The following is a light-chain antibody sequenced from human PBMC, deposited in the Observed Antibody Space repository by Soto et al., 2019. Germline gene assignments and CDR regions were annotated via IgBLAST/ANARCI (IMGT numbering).Light chain of an antibody. Sequence: EIVLTQSPGTLSLSPGERATLSCRASQSVSSSYLAWYQQKPGQAPSLLIDGASSRATGIPDRFSGSGSGTDFTLSISGPEPEYFAVYYCQQYCSSPWTFGQGTKVEIK. CDR3: QQYCSSPWT. V-gene: IGKV3-20*01. CDR2: GAS. J-gene: IGKJ1*01. CDR1: QSVSSSY.